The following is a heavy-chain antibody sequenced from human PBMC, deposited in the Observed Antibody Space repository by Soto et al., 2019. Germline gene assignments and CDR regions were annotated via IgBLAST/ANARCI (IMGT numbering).Heavy chain of an antibody. CDR3: ATQRLCTGGHCWNWFDP. Sequence: SETLSLTCTVSGASISSSSYHWGWIRQPPGKGLEWIGTVYYTGNTYFNPSLKSRVTISLDTSKKQFSLKLNSVTAADTAVYYCATQRLCTGGHCWNWFDPWGQGTLVTVSS. D-gene: IGHD2-8*02. CDR1: GASISSSSYH. V-gene: IGHV4-39*07. J-gene: IGHJ5*02. CDR2: VYYTGNT.